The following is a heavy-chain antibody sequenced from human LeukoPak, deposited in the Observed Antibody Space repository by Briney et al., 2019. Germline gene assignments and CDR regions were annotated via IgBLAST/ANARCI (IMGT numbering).Heavy chain of an antibody. CDR1: GFTFSNYW. CDR3: AREDDWNYEDY. V-gene: IGHV3-7*01. J-gene: IGHJ4*02. CDR2: IKQDGSEK. Sequence: AGGSLRLSCVASGFTFSNYWMSWVRQAPGKGLEWVANIKQDGSEKYYVNSVKGRFTISRDNAKNSLYLQMNSLRAEDTAIYYCAREDDWNYEDYWGQGTLVTVSS. D-gene: IGHD1-7*01.